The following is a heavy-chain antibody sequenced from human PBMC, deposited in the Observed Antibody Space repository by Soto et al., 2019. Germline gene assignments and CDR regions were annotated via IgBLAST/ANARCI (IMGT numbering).Heavy chain of an antibody. CDR2: IGATGTTT. CDR1: GFPVSNSA. J-gene: IGHJ1*01. Sequence: GGSVRLSCAASGFPVSNSAMTWVRQAPERGLECVASIGATGTTTYYADSVKGRFTISRDNSKNTLYLQMHSLRAEDTAVYYCANHKETGYDSNGSVWAQGTLDPVSP. CDR3: ANHKETGYDSNGSV. D-gene: IGHD3-22*01. V-gene: IGHV3-23*01.